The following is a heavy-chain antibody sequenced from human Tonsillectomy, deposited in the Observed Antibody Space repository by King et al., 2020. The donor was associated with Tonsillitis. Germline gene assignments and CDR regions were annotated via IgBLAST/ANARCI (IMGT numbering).Heavy chain of an antibody. CDR2: IYYSGST. J-gene: IGHJ3*02. Sequence: QLQESGPGLVKPSETLSLTCTVSGGSISSYYWSWIRQPPGKGLEWIGYIYYSGSTNYNPSLKSRVTISVDTSKNQFSLKLSSVTAADTAVYYCARLSLYYDSTYAFDIWGQGTMVTVSS. V-gene: IGHV4-59*08. CDR1: GGSISSYY. D-gene: IGHD3-22*01. CDR3: ARLSLYYDSTYAFDI.